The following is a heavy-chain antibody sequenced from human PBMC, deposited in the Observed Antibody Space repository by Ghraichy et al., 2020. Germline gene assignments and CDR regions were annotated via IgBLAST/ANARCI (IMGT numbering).Heavy chain of an antibody. J-gene: IGHJ4*02. V-gene: IGHV3-30-3*01. Sequence: GGSLRLSCAASGFAFSSYSVHWVRQVPGKGLEWVALISYDGNNTYYTDSVKGRFTISRDNSKNTVYLQMNNLRPDDTAVYYCARVTGSGSWAVDYWGQGTLVTVSS. CDR1: GFAFSSYS. CDR3: ARVTGSGSWAVDY. D-gene: IGHD6-13*01. CDR2: ISYDGNNT.